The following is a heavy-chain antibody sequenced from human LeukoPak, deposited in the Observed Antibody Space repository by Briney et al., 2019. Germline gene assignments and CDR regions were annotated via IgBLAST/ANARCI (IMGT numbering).Heavy chain of an antibody. CDR2: IYYSGNT. Sequence: SETLSLTCTVSGGSISSYYWSWIRQPPGKGLEWIGYIYYSGNTNYNPSLKSRVTISVDTSKNQFSLKLSSVTAADTAVYYCARGYYDSSVDYWGQGTLVTVSS. J-gene: IGHJ4*02. V-gene: IGHV4-59*01. D-gene: IGHD3-22*01. CDR1: GGSISSYY. CDR3: ARGYYDSSVDY.